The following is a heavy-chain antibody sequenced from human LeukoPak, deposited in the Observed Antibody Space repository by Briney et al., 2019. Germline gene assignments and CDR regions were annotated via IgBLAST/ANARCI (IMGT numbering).Heavy chain of an antibody. Sequence: GASVKVSCKVSGYTLTELSMHWVRQAPGKGLEWMGGFDPEDGETIYAQKFQGRVTMTEATSTYTAYMELSSLRSEDTAVYYCATDYRQGAFDYWGQGTLVTVSS. CDR1: GYTLTELS. J-gene: IGHJ4*02. CDR2: FDPEDGET. V-gene: IGHV1-24*01. D-gene: IGHD4-11*01. CDR3: ATDYRQGAFDY.